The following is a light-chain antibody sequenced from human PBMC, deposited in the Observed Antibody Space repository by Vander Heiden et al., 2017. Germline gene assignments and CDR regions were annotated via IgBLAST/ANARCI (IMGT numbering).Light chain of an antibody. CDR2: KDS. CDR1: AVPKQY. J-gene: IGLJ2*01. V-gene: IGLV3-25*03. Sequence: SYELTQPPSVSVSPGTTARITCPGDAVPKQYAYWYQQKPGQAPVLVIYKDSERPSGIPERFSGSSSGTTVTLTISGVQAEDEADYYCQSADSSGTYDVVFGGGTKLTVL. CDR3: QSADSSGTYDVV.